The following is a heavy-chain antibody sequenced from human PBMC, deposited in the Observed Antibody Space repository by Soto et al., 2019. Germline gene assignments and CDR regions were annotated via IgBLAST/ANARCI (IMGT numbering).Heavy chain of an antibody. V-gene: IGHV3-74*01. J-gene: IGHJ4*02. Sequence: EVQLVESGGGLVQPGGSLRLSCAASGFSLSDYWMHWVRQAPGEGLVWLSRITRDGSSTNYADSVKGRFTISRDNAKNTLYRQVNSLRGEDTAVYYCARGANGYYYLDYWGQGTLVTVSS. D-gene: IGHD5-18*01. CDR1: GFSLSDYW. CDR2: ITRDGSST. CDR3: ARGANGYYYLDY.